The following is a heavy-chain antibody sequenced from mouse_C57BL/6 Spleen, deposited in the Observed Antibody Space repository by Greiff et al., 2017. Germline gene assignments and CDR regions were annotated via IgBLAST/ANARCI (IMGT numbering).Heavy chain of an antibody. J-gene: IGHJ4*01. CDR2: IYPGSGST. Sequence: QVQLKQPGAELVKPGASVKMSCKASGYTFTSYWITWVKQRPGQGLEWIGGIYPGSGSTNDNEKFKSKATLTVYTSSSTAYMQLSSLTSEDSAVYYCARFRDYGSSQYYYAMDYWGQGTSVTVSS. V-gene: IGHV1-55*01. CDR3: ARFRDYGSSQYYYAMDY. CDR1: GYTFTSYW. D-gene: IGHD1-1*01.